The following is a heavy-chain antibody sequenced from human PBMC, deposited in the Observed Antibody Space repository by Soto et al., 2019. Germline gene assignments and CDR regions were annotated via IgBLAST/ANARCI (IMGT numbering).Heavy chain of an antibody. J-gene: IGHJ6*02. D-gene: IGHD2-2*01. CDR3: ARVLIVVVPAATSTAVDYYGMDV. V-gene: IGHV1-18*04. Sequence: QVQLVQSGAEVKKPGASVKVSCKASGYTFTSYGIGWVRQAPGQGLEWMGWISAYNGNTNYAQKLQGRVTMTTDTSTSTAYMELRSLRSDDTAVYYCARVLIVVVPAATSTAVDYYGMDVWGQGTTVTVSS. CDR1: GYTFTSYG. CDR2: ISAYNGNT.